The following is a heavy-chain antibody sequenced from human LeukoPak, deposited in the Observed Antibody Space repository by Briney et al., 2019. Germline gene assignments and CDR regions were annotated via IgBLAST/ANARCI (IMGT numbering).Heavy chain of an antibody. Sequence: PSETLSLTCTVSGGSISSYYWSWMRRPARKGLEWIGRIYTSGGTNYNPSLKRRVNMSVDTYNNQSSLKLSSVTAADTAVYYCARDNRYSSSWYGMDVWGQGTTVTVSS. D-gene: IGHD6-13*01. J-gene: IGHJ6*02. V-gene: IGHV4-4*07. CDR2: IYTSGGT. CDR3: ARDNRYSSSWYGMDV. CDR1: GGSISSYY.